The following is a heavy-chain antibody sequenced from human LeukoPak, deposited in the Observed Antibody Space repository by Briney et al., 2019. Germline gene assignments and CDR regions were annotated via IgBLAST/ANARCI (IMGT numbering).Heavy chain of an antibody. CDR2: SSSSGSST. J-gene: IGHJ4*02. CDR3: TAAPNTTPGSLGH. V-gene: IGHV3-11*01. Sequence: GGSLRLSCAASGFSFSDYYMNWIRQAPGKGLEWVSYSSSSGSSTYYADSVKGRFTTSRDYAKNALFLQMNSLRAEDTAVYYCTAAPNTTPGSLGHWGQGTLVTVSS. D-gene: IGHD6-25*01. CDR1: GFSFSDYY.